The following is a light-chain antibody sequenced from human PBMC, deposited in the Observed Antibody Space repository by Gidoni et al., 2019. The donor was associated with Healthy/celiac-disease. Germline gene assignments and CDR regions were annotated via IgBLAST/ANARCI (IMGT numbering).Light chain of an antibody. CDR2: AAS. CDR3: QHSYSTPIT. Sequence: DIQLNQSPSSLSASVGDRVTITCLASQSSSSYLNWYQQKPGKAPKLLIYAASRLRSVVPSRFSGSGAGTDFTLTISSLPPEYVATYCCQHSYSTPITFGQGTRLEIK. J-gene: IGKJ5*01. CDR1: QSSSSY. V-gene: IGKV1-39*01.